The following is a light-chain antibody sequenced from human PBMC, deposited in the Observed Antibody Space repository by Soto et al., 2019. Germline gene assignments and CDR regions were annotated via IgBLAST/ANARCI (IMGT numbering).Light chain of an antibody. Sequence: QSALTQRASVSGSPGQSITFSCTGTSSDIGGYNYVSWYQQHPGKAPKLMIYEVSNRPSGVSDRFSGSKSGNTASLTISGLQAEDEADYYCTSYTSSTTNYVFGTGTKLTVL. CDR3: TSYTSSTTNYV. V-gene: IGLV2-14*01. CDR2: EVS. J-gene: IGLJ1*01. CDR1: SSDIGGYNY.